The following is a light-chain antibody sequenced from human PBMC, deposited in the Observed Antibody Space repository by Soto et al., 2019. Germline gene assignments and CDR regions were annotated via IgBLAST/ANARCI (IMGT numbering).Light chain of an antibody. V-gene: IGKV3-15*01. J-gene: IGKJ4*02. CDR3: RQYNNWPLT. CDR1: QSVSNN. CDR2: GAS. Sequence: EIVMTQSPATLSVSPGERATLSCRASQSVSNNLAWYQQKPGQAPSLLIYGASTRATGIPARFSGSGSGTEFATTVGSRQSEDFGVSYCRQYNNWPLTFGGGTKVEIK.